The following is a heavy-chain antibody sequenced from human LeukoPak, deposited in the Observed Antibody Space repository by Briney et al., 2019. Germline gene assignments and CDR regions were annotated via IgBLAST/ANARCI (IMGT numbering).Heavy chain of an antibody. CDR2: IYSGGST. J-gene: IGHJ6*02. V-gene: IGHV3-66*01. CDR3: ARDSRYSYGYYYYYGMDV. D-gene: IGHD5-18*01. Sequence: PGGSLRLSCAASGFTVSSNYMSWVRQAPGKGLEWVSVIYSGGSTYYADSVKGRFTISRDNSKNTLYLQMNSLRAEDTAVYYCARDSRYSYGYYYYYGMDVWGQGTTVTVSS. CDR1: GFTVSSNY.